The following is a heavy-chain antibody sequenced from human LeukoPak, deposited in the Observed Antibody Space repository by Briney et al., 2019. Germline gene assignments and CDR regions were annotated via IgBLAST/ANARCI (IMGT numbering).Heavy chain of an antibody. V-gene: IGHV3-30*04. CDR3: ARDSYYGSGSYFLHDY. Sequence: GGSVRLSCAASVFTFNSYAMHGVRQATGKGLEGVTVISYDGSNKDYADSVKGRFTISSDNSKNTLYLQMNSLRAEDTAVYYCARDSYYGSGSYFLHDYWGQGTLVTVSS. CDR2: ISYDGSNK. CDR1: VFTFNSYA. D-gene: IGHD3-10*01. J-gene: IGHJ4*02.